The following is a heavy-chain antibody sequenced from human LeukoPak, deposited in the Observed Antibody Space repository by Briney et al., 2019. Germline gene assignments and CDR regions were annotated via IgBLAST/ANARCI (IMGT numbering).Heavy chain of an antibody. CDR1: GYTFTGYY. J-gene: IGHJ4*02. CDR3: ARGGRYYDSSGYSGSIDY. CDR2: INPNSGGT. Sequence: ASVKVSCKASGYTFTGYYMHCVRQAPGQGLEWMGRINPNSGGTNYAQKFQGRVTMTRDTSISTAYMELSRLRSDDTAVYYCARGGRYYDSSGYSGSIDYWGQGTLVTVSS. D-gene: IGHD3-22*01. V-gene: IGHV1-2*06.